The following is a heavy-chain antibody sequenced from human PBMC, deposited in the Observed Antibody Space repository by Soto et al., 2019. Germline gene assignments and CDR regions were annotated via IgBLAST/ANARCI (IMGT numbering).Heavy chain of an antibody. D-gene: IGHD3-10*01. Sequence: QVQLQESGPGLVKPSGTLSLTCAVSGGSISSSNWWSWVRQPPGKGLEWIGEIYHSGSTNYNPSLKSRVPIPVDKSKNQFSLKLSSVTAADTAVYYCARGGLEDYGSGSYYDFDYWGQGTLVTVSS. CDR1: GGSISSSNW. CDR3: ARGGLEDYGSGSYYDFDY. CDR2: IYHSGST. J-gene: IGHJ4*02. V-gene: IGHV4-4*02.